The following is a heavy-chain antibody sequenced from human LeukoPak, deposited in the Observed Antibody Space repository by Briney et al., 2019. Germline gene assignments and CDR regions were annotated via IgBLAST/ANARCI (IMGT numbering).Heavy chain of an antibody. CDR3: ARRIITGTAYYMDV. Sequence: GGSLRLSCAASGFTFDDYAMHWVRQAPGKGLEWVSGISWNSGSIGYADSVKGRFTISRDNAKNSLYLQMNSLRAEDTALYYCARRIITGTAYYMDVWGKGTTVTVSS. CDR1: GFTFDDYA. CDR2: ISWNSGSI. D-gene: IGHD1-20*01. J-gene: IGHJ6*03. V-gene: IGHV3-9*01.